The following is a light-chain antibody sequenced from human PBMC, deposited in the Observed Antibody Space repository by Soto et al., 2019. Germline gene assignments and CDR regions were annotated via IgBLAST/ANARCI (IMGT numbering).Light chain of an antibody. V-gene: IGLV1-44*01. CDR1: SSNIGSRN. CDR2: GHN. Sequence: QSVLTQPPSASGTPGQRVTISCSGGSSNIGSRNVNWYQHLPGTAPKLLIYGHNQRPSGVPDRFSGSKSGTSASLAISGLQSEDEADYYCSSYTGSNTVFGGGTKLTVL. J-gene: IGLJ3*02. CDR3: SSYTGSNTV.